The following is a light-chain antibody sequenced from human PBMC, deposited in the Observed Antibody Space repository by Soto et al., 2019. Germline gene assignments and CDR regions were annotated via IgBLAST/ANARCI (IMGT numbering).Light chain of an antibody. CDR3: QQYNNWPPEYI. CDR1: QSVSSN. V-gene: IGKV3-15*01. CDR2: GAS. J-gene: IGKJ2*01. Sequence: EIVMTQSPATLSVSPGERATLSCRASQSVSSNLAWYQQKPGQAPRLLIYGASTRATGIPARFSGSGSGTEFTLTISSLQSEDFAVYYCQQYNNWPPEYIFGQGTELEIK.